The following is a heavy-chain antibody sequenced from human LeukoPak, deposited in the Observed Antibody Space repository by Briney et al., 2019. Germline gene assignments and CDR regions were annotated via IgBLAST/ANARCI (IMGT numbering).Heavy chain of an antibody. Sequence: PGGSLRLSCAASGFTFSSYWMSWVRQAPGKGLEWVGHIKSKTDGGTTDYAAPVKGRFTISRDDSQNMLYLQMNSLKTEDTAVYYCTRQQLVCEYWGQGTLVTVSS. CDR1: GFTFSSYW. V-gene: IGHV3-15*01. D-gene: IGHD6-13*01. CDR2: IKSKTDGGTT. J-gene: IGHJ4*02. CDR3: TRQQLVCEY.